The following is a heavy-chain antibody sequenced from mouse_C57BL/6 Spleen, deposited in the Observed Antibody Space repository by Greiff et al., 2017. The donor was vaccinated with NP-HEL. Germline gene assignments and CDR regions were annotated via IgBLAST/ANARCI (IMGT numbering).Heavy chain of an antibody. CDR1: GYAFTNYL. Sequence: QVQLQQSGAELVRPGTSVKVSCKASGYAFTNYLIDWVKQRPGQGLEWIGVINPGSGGTNYNEKFKGKATLTADKSSSTAYMQLSSLTSEDSAVYVCARVGVGAPSFDYWGQGTTLTVSS. J-gene: IGHJ2*01. V-gene: IGHV1-54*01. D-gene: IGHD1-1*01. CDR2: INPGSGGT. CDR3: ARVGVGAPSFDY.